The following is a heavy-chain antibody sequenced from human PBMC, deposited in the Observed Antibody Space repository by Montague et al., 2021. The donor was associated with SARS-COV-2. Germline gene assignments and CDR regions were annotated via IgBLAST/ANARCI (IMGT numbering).Heavy chain of an antibody. CDR3: ARASTTMVRGVTRWYFDL. CDR1: GGSISSYY. D-gene: IGHD3-10*01. CDR2: IYYSGST. Sequence: SETLSLTCTVSGGSISSYYWSWIRQPPGKGLEWIGYIYYSGSTNYSPSLKSRVTISVDTSKNQFSLKLSSVTAADTAVYYCARASTTMVRGVTRWYFDLWGRGTLVTVSS. J-gene: IGHJ2*01. V-gene: IGHV4-59*13.